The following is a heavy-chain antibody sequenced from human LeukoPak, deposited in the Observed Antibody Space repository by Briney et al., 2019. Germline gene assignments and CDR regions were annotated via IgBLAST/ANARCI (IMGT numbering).Heavy chain of an antibody. V-gene: IGHV4-34*01. CDR3: ARYSGYDTWTVGHWGTGFVDY. Sequence: SETLSLTCAVYGGSFSGYYWSWIRQPPGKGLEWIGEINHSGSTNYNPSLKSRVTISVDTSKNQFSLKLSSVTAADTAAYYCARYSGYDTWTVGHWGTGFVDYWGQGTLVTVSS. J-gene: IGHJ4*02. D-gene: IGHD5-12*01. CDR2: INHSGST. CDR1: GGSFSGYY.